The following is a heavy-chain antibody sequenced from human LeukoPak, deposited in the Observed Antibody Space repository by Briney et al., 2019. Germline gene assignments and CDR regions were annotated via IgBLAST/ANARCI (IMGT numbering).Heavy chain of an antibody. V-gene: IGHV3-66*02. CDR1: EFTVSNKY. J-gene: IGHJ4*02. CDR3: AARRGSSFDY. Sequence: GGSLRLSRAASEFTVSNKYMSWVRQAPGKGLEWVSTIRGGDDTFYGDSVKGRFTISRDSSKNTLFLQMNSLRTEDTAVYYCAARRGSSFDYWGQGTLVTVSS. CDR2: IRGGDDT. D-gene: IGHD3-10*01.